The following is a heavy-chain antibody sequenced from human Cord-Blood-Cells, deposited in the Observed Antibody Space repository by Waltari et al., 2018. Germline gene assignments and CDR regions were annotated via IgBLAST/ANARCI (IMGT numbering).Heavy chain of an antibody. CDR1: GGSFSGYY. CDR2: INHSGST. Sequence: QVQLQQWGAGLLKPSETLSLTCAVYGGSFSGYYWSWIRQPPGKGLEWIGEINHSGSTNYNPSLKSRVTISVDTSKNQFSLKLSSVTAADTAVYYCARGGEQQLVDAFDIWGQGTMVTVSS. D-gene: IGHD6-13*01. CDR3: ARGGEQQLVDAFDI. V-gene: IGHV4-34*01. J-gene: IGHJ3*02.